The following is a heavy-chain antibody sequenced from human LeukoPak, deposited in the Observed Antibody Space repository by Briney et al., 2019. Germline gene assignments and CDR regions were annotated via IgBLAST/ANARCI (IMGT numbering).Heavy chain of an antibody. J-gene: IGHJ4*02. CDR1: GASVSNYY. CDR2: FHYSGST. Sequence: SETLSLTCRVTGASVSNYYWSWIRQSPGKGLEWIGFFHYSGSTNYNPSLNSRVTTSIDTSMNQLSLTLVSVTAADTAVYFCARHHDGGPKLRLDFWGLGVLVTVSS. V-gene: IGHV4-59*08. CDR3: ARHHDGGPKLRLDF. D-gene: IGHD2-15*01.